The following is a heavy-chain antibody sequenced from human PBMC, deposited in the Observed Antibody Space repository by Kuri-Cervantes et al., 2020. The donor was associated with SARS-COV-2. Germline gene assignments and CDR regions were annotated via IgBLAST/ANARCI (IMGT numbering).Heavy chain of an antibody. Sequence: GESLKISCAASGFTFSSYAMHWVRQAPGKGLEWVAVISYDGSNKYYADSVEGRFTISRDNSKNTLYLQMNSLRAEDTAVYYCAREISIVGASDYWGQGTLVTVSS. CDR2: ISYDGSNK. CDR3: AREISIVGASDY. J-gene: IGHJ4*02. D-gene: IGHD1-26*01. CDR1: GFTFSSYA. V-gene: IGHV3-30-3*01.